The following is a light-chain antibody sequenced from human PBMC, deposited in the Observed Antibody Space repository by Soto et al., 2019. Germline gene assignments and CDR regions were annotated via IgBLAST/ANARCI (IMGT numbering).Light chain of an antibody. V-gene: IGLV2-14*03. Sequence: QSVLTQPASVSGSPSQSITISCTGTSDDVGNYNYVSWYQQYPGKAPKLMLFDVSIRPSGVSIRFSGSKSGNTASLTISGLQAEDEADYYCSSYTDSSTPYVFGTGTKLTVL. CDR3: SSYTDSSTPYV. J-gene: IGLJ1*01. CDR1: SDDVGNYNY. CDR2: DVS.